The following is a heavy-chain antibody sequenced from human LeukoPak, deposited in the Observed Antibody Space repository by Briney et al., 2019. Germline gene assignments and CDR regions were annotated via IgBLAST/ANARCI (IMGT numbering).Heavy chain of an antibody. Sequence: ASVKVSCKASGGTFSSYAISWVRQAPGQGLEWMGRIIPILGIANYAQKFQGRVTITADKSTSTAYMELSSLRSEDTAVYYCARLSIVVVPATIPDYVDYWGPGTLVTVSS. CDR1: GGTFSSYA. CDR3: ARLSIVVVPATIPDYVDY. V-gene: IGHV1-69*04. CDR2: IIPILGIA. D-gene: IGHD2-2*01. J-gene: IGHJ4*02.